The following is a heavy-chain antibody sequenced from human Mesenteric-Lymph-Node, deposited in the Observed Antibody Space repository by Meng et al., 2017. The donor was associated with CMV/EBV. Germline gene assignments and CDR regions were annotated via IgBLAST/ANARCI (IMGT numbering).Heavy chain of an antibody. J-gene: IGHJ4*02. D-gene: IGHD3-16*01. CDR1: GFTFSSYS. Sequence: GESPKISCVASGFTFSSYSMNWVRQAPGKGLEWVSSTSSSSDYIYYADSVRGRFTISRDTAKNSLYLQMNSLRAEDTALYYCSKDSATEVAFGALFHYWGRGTLVTVSS. CDR3: SKDSATEVAFGALFHY. CDR2: TSSSSDYI. V-gene: IGHV3-21*04.